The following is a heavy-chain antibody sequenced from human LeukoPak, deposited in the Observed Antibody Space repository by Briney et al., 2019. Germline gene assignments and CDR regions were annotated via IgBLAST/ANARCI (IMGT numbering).Heavy chain of an antibody. D-gene: IGHD3-9*01. J-gene: IGHJ5*02. V-gene: IGHV3-7*03. CDR3: ARDYTGYFP. CDR2: IKTDGSEK. Sequence: TGGSLRLSCEASGFTFSSYWMSWVRQAPGKGLEWVANIKTDGSEKYYVDSVKGRFTISRDNAKNSLYLHMNSLRAEDTAVYYCARDYTGYFPWGQGTLVIVSS. CDR1: GFTFSSYW.